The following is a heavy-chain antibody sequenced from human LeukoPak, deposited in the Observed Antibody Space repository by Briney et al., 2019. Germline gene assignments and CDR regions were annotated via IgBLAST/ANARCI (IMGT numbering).Heavy chain of an antibody. J-gene: IGHJ4*02. CDR3: AKVRRRVDTSMIRSYYFDS. Sequence: PGGSLRLSCAASGFPFSSSAMSWVRHTPGNGLEWVSSITGNGVTTYYADSVKGRFTISRDNSKNILFLQMNSLGAEGSASYFCAKVRRRVDTSMIRSYYFDSWGQGTPVTVSS. V-gene: IGHV3-23*01. D-gene: IGHD3-16*01. CDR2: ITGNGVTT. CDR1: GFPFSSSA.